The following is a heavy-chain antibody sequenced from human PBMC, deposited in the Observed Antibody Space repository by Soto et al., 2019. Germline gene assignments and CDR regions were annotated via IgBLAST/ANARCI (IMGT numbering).Heavy chain of an antibody. V-gene: IGHV3-9*01. J-gene: IGHJ4*02. Sequence: EVQLVESGGGLVQPGRSLRLSCAASGFTFDDYAMHWVRQAPGKGLEWVSGISWNSGTIGYAASVRGRFTISRDNAKNSLYLQMNSLRAEDTVLYYCAKDYDFWSGCFDYWGQGTLVTVSS. CDR2: ISWNSGTI. CDR1: GFTFDDYA. CDR3: AKDYDFWSGCFDY. D-gene: IGHD3-3*01.